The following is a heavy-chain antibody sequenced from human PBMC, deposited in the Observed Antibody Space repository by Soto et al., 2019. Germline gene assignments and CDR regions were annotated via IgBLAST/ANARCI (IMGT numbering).Heavy chain of an antibody. D-gene: IGHD3-3*01. CDR1: GYTFTSYA. CDR3: GRATTLFGVVSPTRSRYGMCG. J-gene: IGHJ6*02. CDR2: INAGNGNT. V-gene: IGHV1-3*01. Sequence: ASVKVSCKASGYTFTSYAMHWVRQAPGQRLEWMGWINAGNGNTKYSQKFQGRVTITRDTSASTASMELSSLRSEDTAVYYCGRATTLFGVVSPTRSRYGMCGRRQGTTVTV.